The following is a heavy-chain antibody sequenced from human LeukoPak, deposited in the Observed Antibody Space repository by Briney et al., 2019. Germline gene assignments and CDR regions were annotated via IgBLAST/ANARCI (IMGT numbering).Heavy chain of an antibody. J-gene: IGHJ3*02. CDR1: GGSISSSSYY. V-gene: IGHV4-39*07. D-gene: IGHD6-13*01. Sequence: SETLSLTCTVSGGSISSSSYYWGWIRQPPGKGLEWIGSIYYSGSTYHNPSLKSRVTISVDTSKNQFSLKLSSVTAADTAVYYCARLRRLPGIAANAFDIWGQGTMVTVSS. CDR3: ARLRRLPGIAANAFDI. CDR2: IYYSGST.